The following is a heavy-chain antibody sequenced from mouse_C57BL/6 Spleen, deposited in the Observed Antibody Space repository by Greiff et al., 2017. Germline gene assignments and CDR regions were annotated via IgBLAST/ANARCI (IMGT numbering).Heavy chain of an antibody. CDR2: INPSSGYT. CDR3: ARGGY. J-gene: IGHJ2*01. V-gene: IGHV1-4*01. CDR1: GYTFTSYT. Sequence: QVQLQQSVAELARPGASVKMSCKASGYTFTSYTMPWVNQRPGQGLEWIGYINPSSGYTKYNQKFKDKATLTADKSSSTTYMQLSSLTSEYSAVYYCARGGYWGQGTTLTVSS.